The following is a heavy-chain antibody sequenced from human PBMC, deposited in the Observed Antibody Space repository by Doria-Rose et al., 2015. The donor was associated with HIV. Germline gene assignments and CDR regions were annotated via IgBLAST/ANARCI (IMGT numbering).Heavy chain of an antibody. CDR1: GGSISHYY. Sequence: QVQLQESGPGLVKPSETLSLNCSVSGGSISHYYWSWIRQPPGKGMEYIGDIFYTGSTNYSTSIKSRVSISIDTSKNKFSLRLSSVTAADTAVYYCARVRSGTYDYWGQGTLVTVSS. CDR2: IFYTGST. V-gene: IGHV4-59*01. J-gene: IGHJ4*02. D-gene: IGHD1-26*01. CDR3: ARVRSGTYDY.